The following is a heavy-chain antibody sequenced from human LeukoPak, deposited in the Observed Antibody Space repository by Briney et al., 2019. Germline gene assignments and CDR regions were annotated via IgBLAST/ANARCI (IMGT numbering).Heavy chain of an antibody. CDR1: GYTFTSCD. CDR2: MNPNSGDT. V-gene: IGHV1-8*01. D-gene: IGHD6-19*01. Sequence: ASVKVSCKASGYTFTSCDINWVRQATGQGLERTGRMNPNSGDTGFAQKFQGRLTMTRSTSISTAYMELSSLRSEDTAVYYCARDKDMAVPGYWGQGTLVTVSS. J-gene: IGHJ4*02. CDR3: ARDKDMAVPGY.